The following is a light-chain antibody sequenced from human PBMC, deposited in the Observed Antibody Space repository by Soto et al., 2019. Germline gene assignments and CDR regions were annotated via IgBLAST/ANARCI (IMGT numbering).Light chain of an antibody. CDR3: ISYTITSTLV. Sequence: QSALTQPASVSGSPGQSITISCTGTSNDVGANNYVSWYQRHPGKAPKILIYEAVNRPSGVSHRFSGPKSGNTASLTISGIQAEDEAEYFCISYTITSTLVFGGWTKLTVL. CDR2: EAV. CDR1: SNDVGANNY. V-gene: IGLV2-14*01. J-gene: IGLJ2*01.